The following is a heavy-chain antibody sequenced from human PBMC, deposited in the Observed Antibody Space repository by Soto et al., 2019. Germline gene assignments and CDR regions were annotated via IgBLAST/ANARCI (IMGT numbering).Heavy chain of an antibody. Sequence: PSETLSLTCAVYGGSFSGYYWSWIRQPPGKGLEWIGEINHSGSTNYNPSLKSRVTISVDTSKNQFSLKLSSVTAADTAVYYCARDTTGTTIGDAFDIWGQGTMVTVSS. D-gene: IGHD1-1*01. V-gene: IGHV4-34*01. CDR1: GGSFSGYY. J-gene: IGHJ3*02. CDR3: ARDTTGTTIGDAFDI. CDR2: INHSGST.